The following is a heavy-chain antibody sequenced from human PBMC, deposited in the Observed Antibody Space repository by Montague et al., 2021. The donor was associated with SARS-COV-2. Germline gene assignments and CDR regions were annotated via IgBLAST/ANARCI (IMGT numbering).Heavy chain of an antibody. D-gene: IGHD3-10*01. CDR2: IYYSGST. CDR1: GGSISSYY. Sequence: SETLSLTCTVSGGSISSYYWSWIRQPPGKGLEWIGYIYYSGSTNYNPFLKSRVTISVDTSKNQFSLKLSSVTAADTAVYYCARDPLMVRGVSVYGMDVWGQGTTVTVSS. J-gene: IGHJ6*02. CDR3: ARDPLMVRGVSVYGMDV. V-gene: IGHV4-59*01.